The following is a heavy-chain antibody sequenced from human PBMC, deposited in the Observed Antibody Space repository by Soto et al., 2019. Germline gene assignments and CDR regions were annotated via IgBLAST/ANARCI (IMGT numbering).Heavy chain of an antibody. J-gene: IGHJ5*02. D-gene: IGHD2-15*01. V-gene: IGHV1-18*01. CDR1: GYTFTTFG. Sequence: QVQLVQSGAEVKEPGASVKVSCKASGYTFTTFGISWVRQAPGQGLEWMGWINTYNSNTKYAQNFQGRVAMTTDTSTSTAYMELRSLRSDDTAVYYCARNEYCSGDKCYSGWFDPWGQGTPVTVSS. CDR3: ARNEYCSGDKCYSGWFDP. CDR2: INTYNSNT.